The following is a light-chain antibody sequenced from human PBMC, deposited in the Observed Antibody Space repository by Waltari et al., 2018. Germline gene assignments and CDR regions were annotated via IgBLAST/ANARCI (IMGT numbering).Light chain of an antibody. CDR1: KLGNKY. CDR3: QAWDSNTAWV. V-gene: IGLV3-1*01. J-gene: IGLJ3*02. CDR2: QDT. Sequence: SYELTQSPSVSVSPGQKASITCSGDKLGNKYSFWYQVKPGQSPVLVIYQDTKRPSGIPGGFAGSNSGNTATLTVSGTQAMDEADYFCQAWDSNTAWVFGGGTKLTVL.